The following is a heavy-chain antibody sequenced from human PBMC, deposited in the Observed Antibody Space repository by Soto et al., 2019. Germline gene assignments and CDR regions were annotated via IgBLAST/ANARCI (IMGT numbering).Heavy chain of an antibody. CDR2: ISYDGSNK. CDR1: GFTFSSYA. CDR3: ARDLQQLADYYYYGMDV. Sequence: QVQLVESGGGVVQPGRSLRLSCAASGFTFSSYAMHWVRQAPGKGLEWVAVISYDGSNKYYADSVKGRFTISRDNSKNTLYLQMNSLRAEDTAVYYYARDLQQLADYYYYGMDVWGQGTTVTVSS. V-gene: IGHV3-30-3*01. D-gene: IGHD6-6*01. J-gene: IGHJ6*02.